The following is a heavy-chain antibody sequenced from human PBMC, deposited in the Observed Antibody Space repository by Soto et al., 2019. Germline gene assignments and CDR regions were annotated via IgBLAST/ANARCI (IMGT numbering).Heavy chain of an antibody. V-gene: IGHV1-3*01. Sequence: ASVKVSCKGSGYTLTSYSMHLVRPAPRQKLEGMGWINAGNGNKKYSQKFQGRVTITRDTSASTAYRELSSLRSEDTAVYYCARGPFNMGFSGSPNFDYWGQGTLVTVSS. J-gene: IGHJ4*02. CDR3: ARGPFNMGFSGSPNFDY. CDR1: GYTLTSYS. CDR2: INAGNGNK. D-gene: IGHD1-26*01.